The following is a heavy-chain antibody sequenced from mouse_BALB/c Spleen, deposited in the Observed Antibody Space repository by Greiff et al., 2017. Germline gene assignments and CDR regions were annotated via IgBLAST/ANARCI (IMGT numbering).Heavy chain of an antibody. D-gene: IGHD2-1*01. CDR2: IRSKSNNYAT. CDR1: GFTFNTNA. Sequence: EVKLVETGGGLVQPKGSLKLSCAASGFTFNTNAMNWVRQAPGKGLEWVALIRSKSNNYATYYADSVKDRFTISRDDSQSMLYLQMNNLKTEDTAMYYCVREDGNYDYFDYWGQGTTLTVSS. V-gene: IGHV10S3*01. CDR3: VREDGNYDYFDY. J-gene: IGHJ2*01.